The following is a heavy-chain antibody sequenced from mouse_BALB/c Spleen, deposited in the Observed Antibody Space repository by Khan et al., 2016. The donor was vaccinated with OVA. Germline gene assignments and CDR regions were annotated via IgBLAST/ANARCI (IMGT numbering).Heavy chain of an antibody. D-gene: IGHD2-5*01. CDR3: ARNYSNYVEYFDV. CDR1: GFSLISYG. CDR2: IWAGGST. Sequence: QVQLKESGPGLVAPSQSLSITCTVSGFSLISYGIHWVRQPPGKGLEWLGVIWAGGSTNYNSALMSRLSISKDNSKSQVFLKMNSLQIDDSAIYYCARNYSNYVEYFDVWGAGTTVTVSS. J-gene: IGHJ1*01. V-gene: IGHV2-9*02.